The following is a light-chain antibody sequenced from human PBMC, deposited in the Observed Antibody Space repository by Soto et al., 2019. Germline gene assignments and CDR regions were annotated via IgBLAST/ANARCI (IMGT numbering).Light chain of an antibody. CDR1: NIGRKS. J-gene: IGLJ1*01. CDR2: DDS. CDR3: QVWDSTNDHFV. V-gene: IGLV3-21*02. Sequence: SYELTQPPSVSVAPGQTARITCGGNNIGRKSVRWYQQKPGQAPVLAVFDDSDRPSGIPERFSGSNSGNTATLTISSVEAGDEADYFCQVWDSTNDHFVFGTGTKATVL.